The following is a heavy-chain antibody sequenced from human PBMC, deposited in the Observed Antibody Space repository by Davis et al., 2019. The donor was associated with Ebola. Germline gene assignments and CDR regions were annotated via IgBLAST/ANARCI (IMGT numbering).Heavy chain of an antibody. V-gene: IGHV1-46*01. Sequence: ASVKVSCKASGYTFTSYYMHWVRQAPGQGLEWMGIINPSGGSTSYAQKFQGRVTMTRDTSTSTVYMELSSLRSEDTAVYYCASGLSGITMVQGDYYYYGMDVWGQGTTVTVSS. CDR3: ASGLSGITMVQGDYYYYGMDV. CDR2: INPSGGST. D-gene: IGHD3-10*01. CDR1: GYTFTSYY. J-gene: IGHJ6*02.